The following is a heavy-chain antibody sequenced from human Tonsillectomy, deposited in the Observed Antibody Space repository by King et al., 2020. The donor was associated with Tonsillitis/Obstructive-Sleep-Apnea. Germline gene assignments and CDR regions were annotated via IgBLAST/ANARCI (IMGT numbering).Heavy chain of an antibody. Sequence: VQLVESGGGVVQPGRSLRLSYAASGFTFSSYAMHWVRQAPGKGLEWVAVISYDGSNKYYADSVKGRFTISRDNSKNTLYLQMNSLRAEDTAVYYCARGGSSSWYFDYWGQGTLVTVSS. V-gene: IGHV3-30*04. CDR1: GFTFSSYA. D-gene: IGHD6-13*01. CDR3: ARGGSSSWYFDY. CDR2: ISYDGSNK. J-gene: IGHJ4*02.